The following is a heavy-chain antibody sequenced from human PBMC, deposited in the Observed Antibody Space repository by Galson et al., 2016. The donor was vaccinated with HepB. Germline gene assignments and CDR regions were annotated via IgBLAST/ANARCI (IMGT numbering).Heavy chain of an antibody. CDR2: INPNSGIA. J-gene: IGHJ3*01. V-gene: IGHV1-2*06. CDR1: GFIFNDLY. D-gene: IGHD3-3*01. Sequence: SVKVSCKASGFIFNDLYIQWVRQSPGQGLQWMGRINPNSGIAVYAESFQGRVAMTADTSISYAYMELTWLTLDDTAVYYCARASLFWNNRESDAFDVWGPGTLVTVSS. CDR3: ARASLFWNNRESDAFDV.